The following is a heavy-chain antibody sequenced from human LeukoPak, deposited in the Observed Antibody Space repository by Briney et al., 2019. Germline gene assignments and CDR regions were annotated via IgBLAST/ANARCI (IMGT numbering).Heavy chain of an antibody. CDR2: ISSSSSYI. V-gene: IGHV3-21*01. CDR3: ARDYDFWSGYYDY. Sequence: GGSLRLSCAASGFTFSSYAMHWVRQAPGKGLEWVSSISSSSSYIYYADSVKGRFTISRDNAKNSLYLQMNSLRAEDTAVYYCARDYDFWSGYYDYWGQGTLVTVSS. CDR1: GFTFSSYA. J-gene: IGHJ4*02. D-gene: IGHD3-3*01.